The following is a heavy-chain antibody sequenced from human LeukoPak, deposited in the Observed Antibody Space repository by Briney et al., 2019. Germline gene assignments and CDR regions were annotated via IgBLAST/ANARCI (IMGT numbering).Heavy chain of an antibody. CDR3: ARDWVAVAGQNY. CDR2: IWYDGSNK. D-gene: IGHD6-19*01. V-gene: IGHV3-33*01. Sequence: GRSLRLSCAASGFTFSSYGMHWVRQAPGKGLEWVAVIWYDGSNKYYADSVKGRFTISRDNSKNTLYLQMNSLRAEDTAVYYCARDWVAVAGQNYWGKGTLVTASS. J-gene: IGHJ4*02. CDR1: GFTFSSYG.